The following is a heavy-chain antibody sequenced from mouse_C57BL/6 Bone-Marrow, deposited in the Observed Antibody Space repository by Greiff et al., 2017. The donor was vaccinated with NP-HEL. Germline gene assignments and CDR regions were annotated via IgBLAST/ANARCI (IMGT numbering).Heavy chain of an antibody. V-gene: IGHV1-42*01. Sequence: VQLQQSGPELVKPGASVKISCKASGYSFTGYYMNWVKQSPEKGLEWIGEINPSTGGTTYNQKFKAKATLTVDKSSSTAYMQLKSLTSEEVEVYYWARERDVSSYLDDWGKGTTLTVAS. CDR2: INPSTGGT. CDR3: ARERDVSSYLDD. J-gene: IGHJ2*01. CDR1: GYSFTGYY.